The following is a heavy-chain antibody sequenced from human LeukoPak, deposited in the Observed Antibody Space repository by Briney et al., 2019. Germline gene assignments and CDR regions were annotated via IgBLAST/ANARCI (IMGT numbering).Heavy chain of an antibody. CDR2: IYHSGNT. D-gene: IGHD3-16*02. CDR3: ARKLTREGGELSQR. Sequence: SETLSLTCTVSGYSISSGYYWGWIRQPPGKGLEWFGSIYHSGNTYYNPSLKSRVTVSVDTSKNQFSLKLSSVTAADTAVYYCARKLTREGGELSQRWGQGTLVTVSS. CDR1: GYSISSGYY. J-gene: IGHJ4*02. V-gene: IGHV4-38-2*02.